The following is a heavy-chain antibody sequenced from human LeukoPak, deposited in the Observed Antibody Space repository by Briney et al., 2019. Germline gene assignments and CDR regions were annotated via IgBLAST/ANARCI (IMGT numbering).Heavy chain of an antibody. Sequence: SETLSLTCTVSGGSISSYYWSWIRQAPGKGLEWIGYVYYSGSTNYNPSLKSRITVSVDTSKSQFSLKLTSVTAADTAVYYCARVKIQLWLLYYYYYMDVWGKGTTVTVSS. J-gene: IGHJ6*03. D-gene: IGHD5-18*01. CDR2: VYYSGST. CDR3: ARVKIQLWLLYYYYYMDV. V-gene: IGHV4-59*12. CDR1: GGSISSYY.